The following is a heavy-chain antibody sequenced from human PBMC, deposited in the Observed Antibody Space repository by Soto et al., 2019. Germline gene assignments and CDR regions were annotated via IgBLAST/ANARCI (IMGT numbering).Heavy chain of an antibody. CDR3: ARDNSNTVLGAPFWWFDP. J-gene: IGHJ5*02. CDR1: GFTFSIYW. D-gene: IGHD3-3*02. V-gene: IGHV1-46*01. CDR2: INPSGDFT. Sequence: QVQLVQSGAEVKKPGASVRVSCKASGFTFSIYWMHWVRQAPGQGLEWMGLINPSGDFTIYAQKFQGRLTLTRDTSTATVYMELSSLRFEDTAVYYCARDNSNTVLGAPFWWFDPWGQGTLVTVSS.